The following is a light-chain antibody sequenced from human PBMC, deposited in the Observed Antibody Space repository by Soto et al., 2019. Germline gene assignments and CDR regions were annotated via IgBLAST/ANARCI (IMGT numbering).Light chain of an antibody. Sequence: EIVLTQSPGTLSLSPGERATLSCRASQRVSSSYLAWYQQRPGQAPSLLIYGASNRATGIPDRFSGSGSGTDFTLTISRLEPEEIAVYYCQQYGSSPYTFGQGTKLEIK. CDR1: QRVSSSY. V-gene: IGKV3-20*01. CDR2: GAS. CDR3: QQYGSSPYT. J-gene: IGKJ2*01.